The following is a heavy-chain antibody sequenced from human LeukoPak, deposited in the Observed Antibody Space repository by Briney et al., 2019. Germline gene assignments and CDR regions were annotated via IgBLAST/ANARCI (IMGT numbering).Heavy chain of an antibody. CDR3: ARNSGYYIPDY. CDR2: IHSDGSAT. V-gene: IGHV3-74*01. Sequence: GGSLRLSCAASGFTFSNYWMHWVRQAPGKGLMWVSRIHSDGSATNYADSVKGRFTISRDNAQNTLYLQMNSLSADDTAVYYCARNSGYYIPDYWGQGTLVTVSS. CDR1: GFTFSNYW. J-gene: IGHJ4*02. D-gene: IGHD2/OR15-2a*01.